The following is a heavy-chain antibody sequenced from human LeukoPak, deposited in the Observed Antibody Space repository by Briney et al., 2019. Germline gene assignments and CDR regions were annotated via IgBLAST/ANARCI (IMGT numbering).Heavy chain of an antibody. J-gene: IGHJ4*02. V-gene: IGHV5-51*01. CDR3: ARQGPNQALDY. D-gene: IGHD1-14*01. Sequence: GESLKISCKGSRYSFSSYWIGWVRQMPGKGLEWMGIIYPGDSDTRYSPSFRGQVTMSVDKSISTAYLQWTSLKASDTAMYYCARQGPNQALDYWGQGTLVTVSS. CDR2: IYPGDSDT. CDR1: RYSFSSYW.